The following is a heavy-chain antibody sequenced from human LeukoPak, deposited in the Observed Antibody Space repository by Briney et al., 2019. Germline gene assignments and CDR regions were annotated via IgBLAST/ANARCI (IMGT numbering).Heavy chain of an antibody. CDR1: GFTFSSYA. CDR3: ARELGYCSSTSCRNWFDP. CDR2: ISGSGGST. D-gene: IGHD2-2*01. J-gene: IGHJ5*02. Sequence: PGGSLRLSCAASGFTFSSYAMSWVRRAPGKGLEWVSAISGSGGSTYYADSVKGRFTISRDNSKNTLYLQMNSLRAEDTAVYYCARELGYCSSTSCRNWFDPWGQGTLVTVSS. V-gene: IGHV3-23*01.